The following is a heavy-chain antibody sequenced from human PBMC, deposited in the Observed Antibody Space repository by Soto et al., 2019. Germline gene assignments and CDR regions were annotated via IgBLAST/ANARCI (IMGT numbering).Heavy chain of an antibody. J-gene: IGHJ6*02. Sequence: GSLRLSCAASGFTFSSYAMSWVRQAPGKGLEWVSAISGSGGSTYYADSVKGRFTISRDNSKNTLYLQMNSLRAEDTAVYYCAKDPISNARAEADYYYGMDVWGQGTTVTVSS. V-gene: IGHV3-23*01. D-gene: IGHD6-13*01. CDR3: AKDPISNARAEADYYYGMDV. CDR1: GFTFSSYA. CDR2: ISGSGGST.